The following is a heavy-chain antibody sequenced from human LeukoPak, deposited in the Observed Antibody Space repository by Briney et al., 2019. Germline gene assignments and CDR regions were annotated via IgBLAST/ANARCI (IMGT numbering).Heavy chain of an antibody. CDR2: INSDGSST. CDR1: GFTFSSYW. CDR3: ASVKDGYYYDSSGYHYVY. Sequence: GGSLRLSCAASGFTFSSYWMHWVRQAPGKGLVWVSRINSDGSSTSYADSVKGRFTISRDNAKNSLYLQMNSLRAEDTAVYYCASVKDGYYYDSSGYHYVYWGQGTLVTVSS. J-gene: IGHJ4*02. D-gene: IGHD3-22*01. V-gene: IGHV3-74*01.